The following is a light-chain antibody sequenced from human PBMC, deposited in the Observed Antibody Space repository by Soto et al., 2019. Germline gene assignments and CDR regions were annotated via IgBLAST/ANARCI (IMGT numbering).Light chain of an antibody. J-gene: IGLJ1*01. V-gene: IGLV2-14*01. CDR3: SSYTSNPSLENV. Sequence: QSALTQPASVSGSPGQSVAISCTGTSSDVGRYNYVSWYQQHPGEAPKLMIYDVSNRPSGVSNRFSGSKSGNTASLTISGLQAEDEADYYCSSYTSNPSLENVFGTGNKLTVL. CDR1: SSDVGRYNY. CDR2: DVS.